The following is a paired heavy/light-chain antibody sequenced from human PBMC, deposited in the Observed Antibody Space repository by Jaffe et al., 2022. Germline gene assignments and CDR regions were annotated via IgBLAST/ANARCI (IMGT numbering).Heavy chain of an antibody. CDR3: ARAVGDIVVVPAALFGDYYYMDV. CDR1: GYSISSGYY. D-gene: IGHD2-2*01. Sequence: QVQLQESGPGLVKPSETLSLTCAVSGYSISSGYYWGWIRQPPGKGLEWIGSIYHSGSTYYNPSLKSRVTISVDTSKNQFSLKLSSVTAADTAVYYCARAVGDIVVVPAALFGDYYYMDVWGKGTTVTVSS. V-gene: IGHV4-38-2*01. CDR2: IYHSGST. J-gene: IGHJ6*03.
Light chain of an antibody. CDR1: KLGDKY. V-gene: IGLV3-1*01. J-gene: IGLJ2*01. Sequence: SYELTQPPSVSVSPGQTASITCSGDKLGDKYACWYQQKPGQSPVLVIYQDSKRPSGIPERFSGSNSGNTATLTISGTQAMDEADYYCQAWDSSNVVFGGGTKLTVL. CDR3: QAWDSSNVV. CDR2: QDS.